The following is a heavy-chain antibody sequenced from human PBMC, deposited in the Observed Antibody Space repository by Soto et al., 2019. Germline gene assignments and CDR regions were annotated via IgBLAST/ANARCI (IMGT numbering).Heavy chain of an antibody. CDR1: GGSFSGYY. J-gene: IGHJ4*02. Sequence: PSETLSLTCAVYGGSFSGYYWSWIRQPPGKGLEWIGEINHSGSTNYNPSLKSRVTISVDTSKNQFSLKLSSVTAADTAVYYRARGGGVVGAVDYWGQGTLVTVSS. CDR2: INHSGST. CDR3: ARGGGVVGAVDY. V-gene: IGHV4-34*01. D-gene: IGHD1-26*01.